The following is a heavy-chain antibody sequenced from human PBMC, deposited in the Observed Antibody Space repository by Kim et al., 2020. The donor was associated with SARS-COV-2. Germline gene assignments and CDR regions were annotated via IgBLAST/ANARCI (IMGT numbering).Heavy chain of an antibody. V-gene: IGHV3-30*18. D-gene: IGHD3-3*01. CDR3: AKKGIFGVVMQPYWYFDL. J-gene: IGHJ2*01. CDR1: GFTFSSYG. CDR2: ISYDGSNK. Sequence: GGSLRLSCAASGFTFSSYGMHWVRQAPGKGLEWVAVISYDGSNKYYADSVKGRFTISRDNSKNTLYLQMNSLRAEDTAVYYCAKKGIFGVVMQPYWYFDLWGRGTLVTVSS.